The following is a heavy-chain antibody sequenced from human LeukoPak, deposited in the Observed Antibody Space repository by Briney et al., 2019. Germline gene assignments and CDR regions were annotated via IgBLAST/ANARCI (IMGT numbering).Heavy chain of an antibody. J-gene: IGHJ2*01. CDR1: GFTFSSYG. CDR3: ASSPTSYYYDSSGFYFDL. Sequence: GGSLRLSCAASGFTFSSYGMSWVRQAPGKGLEWVSGISGSGGSTYYADSVKGRFTISRDNSDNTLYLQMNSLRAEDTAVYYCASSPTSYYYDSSGFYFDLWGRGTLVTVSS. D-gene: IGHD3-22*01. V-gene: IGHV3-23*01. CDR2: ISGSGGST.